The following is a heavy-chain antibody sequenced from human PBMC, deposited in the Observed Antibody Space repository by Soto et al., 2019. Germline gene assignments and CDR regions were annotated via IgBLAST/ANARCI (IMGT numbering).Heavy chain of an antibody. D-gene: IGHD3-10*01. CDR2: TYPGDSET. J-gene: IGHJ3*02. CDR3: ARHDYYGLTAFDI. Sequence: GESLKISCQGSGYSFTTYWIAWVRQMPGKGLEWMAITYPGDSETRYSPSFQGQVTISADKSISTAYLQWNSLKASDTAMYYCARHDYYGLTAFDIWGQGTMVTVSS. CDR1: GYSFTTYW. V-gene: IGHV5-51*01.